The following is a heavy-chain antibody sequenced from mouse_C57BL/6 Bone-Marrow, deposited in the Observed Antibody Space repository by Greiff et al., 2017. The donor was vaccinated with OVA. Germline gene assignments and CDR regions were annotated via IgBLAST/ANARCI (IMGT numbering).Heavy chain of an antibody. Sequence: EVQGVESGGGLVQPKGSLKLSCAASGFSFNTYAMNWVRQAPGKGLEWVARIRSKSNNYATYYADSVKDRFTISRDDSESMLYLQMNNLKTEDTAMYYWVRHPGGYYVFDDWGQGTTLTVSS. CDR2: IRSKSNNYAT. CDR1: GFSFNTYA. J-gene: IGHJ2*01. CDR3: VRHPGGYYVFDD. V-gene: IGHV10-1*01. D-gene: IGHD2-3*01.